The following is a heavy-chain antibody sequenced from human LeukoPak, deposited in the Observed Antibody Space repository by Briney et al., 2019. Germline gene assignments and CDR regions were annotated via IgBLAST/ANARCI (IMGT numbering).Heavy chain of an antibody. Sequence: PGGCLRLSSAASVFTFSSYAMSCVREAPGKGRGWGSGMSGSGGSTDYADSVKGRVTISRDNSKNTLYLHMNSPRAEETAVYYFAKDFVSDSSGYSLFDYWGRGTLVTVSS. CDR1: VFTFSSYA. CDR3: AKDFVSDSSGYSLFDY. CDR2: MSGSGGST. J-gene: IGHJ4*02. V-gene: IGHV3-23*01. D-gene: IGHD3-22*01.